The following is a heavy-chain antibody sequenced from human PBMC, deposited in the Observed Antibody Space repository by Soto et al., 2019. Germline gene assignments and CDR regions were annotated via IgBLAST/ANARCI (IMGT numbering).Heavy chain of an antibody. V-gene: IGHV4-39*01. CDR2: IFYLGSS. CDR3: ARHSLALRKNNWFDP. CDR1: GYSITSSYFY. Sequence: PDTLSLSCPFSGYSITSSYFYLGWVRPPPGKGLEWIGSIFYLGSSYYNPSLKSRVTMSVDTSKNQFSLRLRSVTAADTALYFCARHSLALRKNNWFDPWGQGIMVTVS. D-gene: IGHD3-3*02. J-gene: IGHJ5*02.